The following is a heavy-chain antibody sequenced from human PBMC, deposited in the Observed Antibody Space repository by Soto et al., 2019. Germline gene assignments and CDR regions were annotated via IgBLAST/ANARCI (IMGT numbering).Heavy chain of an antibody. D-gene: IGHD3-3*01. J-gene: IGHJ4*02. V-gene: IGHV4-39*01. CDR2: IQYTGNT. CDR1: GDSISTGRYH. Sequence: QLQLQESGPGLVKPSETLSLICTVSGDSISTGRYHWYWIRQPPGRGLEFIATIQYTGNTYYDTSLRSRVAIFVHTSKSRFSLRLSSLTAAETAVYFCGIADGFGVVTPFMDYCGQGTLVTVSS. CDR3: GIADGFGVVTPFMDY.